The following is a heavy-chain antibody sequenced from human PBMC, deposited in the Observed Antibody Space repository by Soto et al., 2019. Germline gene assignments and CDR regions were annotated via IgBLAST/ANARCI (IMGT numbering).Heavy chain of an antibody. Sequence: EVQLVESGGGLVKPGGSLRLSCAASGFTFSNAWMSWVRQAPGKVLEWVGRIKSKTDGGTTDYAAPVKGRFTISSDDSKNTLYLQMNSLKTDATAVYYWTTDYVYYDGGACDIGGQGTMVTVSS. V-gene: IGHV3-15*01. CDR1: GFTFSNAW. J-gene: IGHJ3*02. D-gene: IGHD4-17*01. CDR2: IKSKTDGGTT. CDR3: TTDYVYYDGGACDI.